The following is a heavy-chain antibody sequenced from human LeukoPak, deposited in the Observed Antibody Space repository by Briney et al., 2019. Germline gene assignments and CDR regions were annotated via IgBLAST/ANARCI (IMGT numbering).Heavy chain of an antibody. Sequence: SETLSLTCTVSGGSISSSSYYWGWIRQPPGKGLEWIGEINHSGSTNYNPSLKSRVTISVDTSKNQFSLKLSSVTAADTAVYYCARAKAWNQYFDYWGQGTLVTVSS. V-gene: IGHV4-39*07. CDR2: INHSGST. CDR3: ARAKAWNQYFDY. J-gene: IGHJ4*02. D-gene: IGHD1-1*01. CDR1: GGSISSSSYY.